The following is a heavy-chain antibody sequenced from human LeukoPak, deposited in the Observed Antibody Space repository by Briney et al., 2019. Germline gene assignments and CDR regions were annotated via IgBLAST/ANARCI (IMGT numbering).Heavy chain of an antibody. CDR1: GYSFTSYW. J-gene: IGHJ4*02. CDR2: VYSGDSNT. V-gene: IGHV5-51*01. D-gene: IGHD1-26*01. CDR3: AGRIVGVGLYYFDY. Sequence: GESLKISCKGSGYSFTSYWIGWVRQMPGKGLEWMGIVYSGDSNTRYSPSFRGQVTISADKSISTAYLQWSSLKASDTAMYFCAGRIVGVGLYYFDYWGQGTLVTVSS.